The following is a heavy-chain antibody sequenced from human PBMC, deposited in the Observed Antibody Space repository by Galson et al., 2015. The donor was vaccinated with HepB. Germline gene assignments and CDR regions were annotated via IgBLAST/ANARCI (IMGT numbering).Heavy chain of an antibody. J-gene: IGHJ6*03. CDR2: ISSSSSTI. CDR1: GFTFSSYS. V-gene: IGHV3-48*02. CDR3: ARDQADIVVVVAAKELDYYYYYMDV. D-gene: IGHD2-15*01. Sequence: SLRLSCAASGFTFSSYSMNWVRQAPGKGLEWVSYISSSSSTIYYADSVKGRFTISRDNAKNSLYLQMNSLRDEDTAVYYCARDQADIVVVVAAKELDYYYYYMDVWGKGTTVTVSS.